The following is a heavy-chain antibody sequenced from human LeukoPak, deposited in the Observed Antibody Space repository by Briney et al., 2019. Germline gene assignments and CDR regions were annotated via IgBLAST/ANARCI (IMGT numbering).Heavy chain of an antibody. D-gene: IGHD4-23*01. V-gene: IGHV4-30-2*01. J-gene: IGHJ4*02. CDR3: ARNGGNSDFDY. CDR2: IYHSGST. CDR1: GGSISSGGYY. Sequence: SQTLSLTCTVSGGSISSGGYYWSWIRQPPGKGLEWIGEIYHSGSTNYNPSLKSRVTMLPDKSKNQFSLKLSSVTAADTAVYYCARNGGNSDFDYWGQGTLVTVSS.